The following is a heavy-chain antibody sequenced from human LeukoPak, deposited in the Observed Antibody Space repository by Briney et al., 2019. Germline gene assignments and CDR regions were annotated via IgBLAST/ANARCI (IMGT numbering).Heavy chain of an antibody. D-gene: IGHD6-13*01. CDR2: ISYDGSNK. CDR1: GFTFSSYG. V-gene: IGHV3-30*18. CDR3: AKDLGSAAAGTRGYYYYGMDV. Sequence: GRSLRLSCAASGFTFSSYGMHWVRQAPGKGLEWVAVISYDGSNKYYADSVKGRFTISRDNSKNTLYLQMNSLRAEDTAVYYCAKDLGSAAAGTRGYYYYGMDVWAQGTTVTVPS. J-gene: IGHJ6*02.